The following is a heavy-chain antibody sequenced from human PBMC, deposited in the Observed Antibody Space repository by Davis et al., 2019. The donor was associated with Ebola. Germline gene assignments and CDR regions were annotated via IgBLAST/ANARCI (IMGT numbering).Heavy chain of an antibody. CDR3: ARDFYCSGGSCAGAGMDV. D-gene: IGHD2-15*01. Sequence: GESLKISCAASGFTFSSYAMHWVRQAPGKGLEWVAVISYDGSNKYYADSVKGRFTISRDNSKNTLYLQMNSLRAEDTAVYYCARDFYCSGGSCAGAGMDVWGQGTTVTVSS. CDR1: GFTFSSYA. V-gene: IGHV3-30-3*01. CDR2: ISYDGSNK. J-gene: IGHJ6*02.